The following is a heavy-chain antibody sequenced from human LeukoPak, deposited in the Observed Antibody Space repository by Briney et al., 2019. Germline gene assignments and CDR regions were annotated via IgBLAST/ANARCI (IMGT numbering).Heavy chain of an antibody. CDR3: ARGASSSSFPSGDYFDY. CDR2: IYYSGST. V-gene: IGHV4-59*12. CDR1: GGSISSYY. D-gene: IGHD6-6*01. Sequence: SGTLSLTCTVSGGSISSYYWSWIRQPPGKGLEWIGYIYYSGSTNYNPSLKSRVTISVDTSKNQFSLKLSSVTAADTAVYYCARGASSSSFPSGDYFDYWGQGTLVTVSS. J-gene: IGHJ4*02.